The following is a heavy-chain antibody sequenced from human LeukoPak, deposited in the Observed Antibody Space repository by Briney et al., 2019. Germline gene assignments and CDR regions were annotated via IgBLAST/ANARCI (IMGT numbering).Heavy chain of an antibody. Sequence: GGSLRLSCAVSGFTSSDYWMHWVRQAPGKGLVWVSRFKNDGSSATYADSVKGRFTISRDEAKNTLYLQMNSLRVEDTAVYYCARLTRVGYNSYVYWGQGTLVTVSP. CDR1: GFTSSDYW. CDR2: FKNDGSSA. D-gene: IGHD5-24*01. J-gene: IGHJ1*01. V-gene: IGHV3-74*01. CDR3: ARLTRVGYNSYVY.